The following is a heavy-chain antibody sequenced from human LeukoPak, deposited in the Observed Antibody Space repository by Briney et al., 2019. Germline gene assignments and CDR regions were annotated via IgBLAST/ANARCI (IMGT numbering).Heavy chain of an antibody. J-gene: IGHJ4*02. D-gene: IGHD5-12*01. CDR2: IRNDGKDA. V-gene: IGHV3-74*01. CDR1: GFTISSSW. CDR3: ARPIVTTINSLDD. Sequence: PGGSLRLSCEASGFTISSSWMNWVRQASGKGLVWVSRIRNDGKDASYADSVKGRFTISRDNAKNTLYLQMNSLRAEDTAIYYCARPIVTTINSLDDWGQGTLVTVSS.